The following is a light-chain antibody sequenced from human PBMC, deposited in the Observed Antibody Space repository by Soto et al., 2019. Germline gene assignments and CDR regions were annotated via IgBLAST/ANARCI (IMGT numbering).Light chain of an antibody. CDR3: HQRSRWPRT. CDR2: DVS. Sequence: EIVLTQSPATLSLSPGERATLSCRASESVSSTSLTWLQHRPGQAPRLLIYDVSTRAPGIPARFSGSGSGTDFTRTISNLEPEDFAVYYCHQRSRWPRTFGQGTKLDMK. J-gene: IGKJ2*01. CDR1: ESVSSTS. V-gene: IGKV3-11*01.